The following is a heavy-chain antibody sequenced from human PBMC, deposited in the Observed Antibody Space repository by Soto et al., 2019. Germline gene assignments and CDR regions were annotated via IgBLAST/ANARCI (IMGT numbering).Heavy chain of an antibody. J-gene: IGHJ2*01. CDR2: ISGGGDAT. D-gene: IGHD3-10*01. CDR3: ARKVSGSTGRPDLWYFDL. CDR1: GFTFSGYA. V-gene: IGHV3-23*01. Sequence: EVQLLDSGGGLVQPGGSLRLSCAASGFTFSGYALTWVRQAPGKGLEWVSAISGGGDATFYADSVKGRFTISRDISKNTLYLQMNTLRAEDTAVYYCARKVSGSTGRPDLWYFDLWGRGTLVTVSS.